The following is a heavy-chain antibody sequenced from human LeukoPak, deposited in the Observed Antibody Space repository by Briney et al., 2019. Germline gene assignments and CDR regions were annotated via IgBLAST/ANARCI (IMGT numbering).Heavy chain of an antibody. CDR2: IYHSEST. J-gene: IGHJ4*02. V-gene: IGHV4-38-2*01. CDR3: ARHHGYSSSSHYFDY. CDR1: GYSISSGYY. D-gene: IGHD6-6*01. Sequence: SETLSLTCAVSGYSISSGYYWGWIRQPPGKGLEWIRSIYHSESTYYNPSLKSRVTISVDTSKNQFSLKLSSVTAADTAVYYCARHHGYSSSSHYFDYWGQGTLVTVSS.